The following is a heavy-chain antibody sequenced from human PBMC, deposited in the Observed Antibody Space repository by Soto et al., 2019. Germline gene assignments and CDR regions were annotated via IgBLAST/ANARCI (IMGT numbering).Heavy chain of an antibody. CDR3: ARDYRAVAALDY. Sequence: GGSLRLSCAASGFTFSSYGMHWVRQAPGKGLEWVAVIWYDGSNKYYADSVKGRFTISRDNSKNTLYLQMNSLRAEDTAVYYCARDYRAVAALDYWGQGTLVTVSS. CDR1: GFTFSSYG. CDR2: IWYDGSNK. J-gene: IGHJ4*02. D-gene: IGHD6-19*01. V-gene: IGHV3-33*01.